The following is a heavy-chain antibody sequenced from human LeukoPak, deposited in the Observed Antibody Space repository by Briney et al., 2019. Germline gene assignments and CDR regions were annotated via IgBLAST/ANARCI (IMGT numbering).Heavy chain of an antibody. CDR1: GYTFTDYY. V-gene: IGHV1-2*02. J-gene: IGHJ4*02. D-gene: IGHD3-16*01. Sequence: ASVKVSCKASGYTFTDYYIHWVRRAPGQGLGWVGWIDSRSGGPRCTQKFQGRVTMTRDTSISTVYLDLSGLTFDDTAVYYCATDNYGTLDYWGQGTLVTVSS. CDR3: ATDNYGTLDY. CDR2: IDSRSGGP.